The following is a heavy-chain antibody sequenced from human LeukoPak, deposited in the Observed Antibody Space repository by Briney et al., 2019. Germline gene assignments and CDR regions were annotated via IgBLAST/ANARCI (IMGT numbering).Heavy chain of an antibody. V-gene: IGHV1-69*13. J-gene: IGHJ4*02. CDR3: AGNIAAAGWSDY. Sequence: SVKVSCKASGYTFTSYGISWVRQAPGQGLEWMGGIIPIFGTANYAQKFQGRVTITADESTSTAYMELSSLRSEDTAVYYCAGNIAAAGWSDYWGQGTLVTVSS. CDR1: GYTFTSYG. D-gene: IGHD6-13*01. CDR2: IIPIFGTA.